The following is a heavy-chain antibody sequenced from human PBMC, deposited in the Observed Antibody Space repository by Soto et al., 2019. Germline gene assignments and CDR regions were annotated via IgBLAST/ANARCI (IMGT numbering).Heavy chain of an antibody. D-gene: IGHD3-9*01. V-gene: IGHV4-59*01. CDR3: AKDVLRYFDWLCSMWFDY. Sequence: SETLSLTCTVSGGSISRYYWSWIRQPPGKGLEWIGYMYNTGSTVYNPSFKSRVTISVDTSKNQFSLKLNSVTAADTAVYYCAKDVLRYFDWLCSMWFDYWGQGTLVTVSS. CDR1: GGSISRYY. J-gene: IGHJ4*02. CDR2: MYNTGST.